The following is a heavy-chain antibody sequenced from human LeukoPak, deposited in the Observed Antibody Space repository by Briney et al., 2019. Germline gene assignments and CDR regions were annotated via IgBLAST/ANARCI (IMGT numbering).Heavy chain of an antibody. CDR3: ARTPLVVPAPSFDY. J-gene: IGHJ4*02. Sequence: ASVKVSCKASGYTFTSYGISWVRQAPGQGLEWMGWISAYNGNTNYAQKLQGRVTMTTDTSTSTAYMELRSLRSDDTAVYYCARTPLVVPAPSFDYWGQGTLVTVSS. V-gene: IGHV1-18*01. D-gene: IGHD2-2*01. CDR1: GYTFTSYG. CDR2: ISAYNGNT.